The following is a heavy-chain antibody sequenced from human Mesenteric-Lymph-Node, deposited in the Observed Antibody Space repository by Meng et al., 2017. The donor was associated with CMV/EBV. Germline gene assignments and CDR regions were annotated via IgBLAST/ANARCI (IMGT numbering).Heavy chain of an antibody. Sequence: VHLLQWGAGLLKPSETLSVTCAVYGGSFSGYYWNWIRQSPEKGLEWIGEINHSGSTTYIPSFTSRIIISVDTSTNQISLNMSSVTAADTAVYYCARGSSYDILTGYFDYWGQGALVTVSS. J-gene: IGHJ4*02. CDR2: INHSGST. D-gene: IGHD3-9*01. V-gene: IGHV4-34*01. CDR1: GGSFSGYY. CDR3: ARGSSYDILTGYFDY.